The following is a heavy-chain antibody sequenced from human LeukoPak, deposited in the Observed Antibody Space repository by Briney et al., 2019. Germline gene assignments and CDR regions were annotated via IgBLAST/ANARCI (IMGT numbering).Heavy chain of an antibody. V-gene: IGHV3-23*01. Sequence: GGSLRLSCAASGFTFSSYAMSWVRQAPGKGLEWVSAITDSGGYTYYADSVKGRFTISRDNSKNTLYLQMNSLRAEDTAVYYCAKEYDSSSFDYWGQGTLVTVSS. D-gene: IGHD3-22*01. CDR2: ITDSGGYT. J-gene: IGHJ4*02. CDR1: GFTFSSYA. CDR3: AKEYDSSSFDY.